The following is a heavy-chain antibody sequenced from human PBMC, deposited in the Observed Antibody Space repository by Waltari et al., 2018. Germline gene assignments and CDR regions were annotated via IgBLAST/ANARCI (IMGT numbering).Heavy chain of an antibody. CDR2: INHSGST. J-gene: IGHJ6*02. Sequence: QVQLQQWGAGLLKPSETLSLTCAVYGGSFSGYYWSWIRQPPGKGLEWIGEINHSGSTTYNPSLKSRVTISVDTSKNQFSLKLSSVTAADTAVYYCARGFVNYYYYGMDVWGQGTTVTVSS. V-gene: IGHV4-34*01. CDR3: ARGFVNYYYYGMDV. CDR1: GGSFSGYY.